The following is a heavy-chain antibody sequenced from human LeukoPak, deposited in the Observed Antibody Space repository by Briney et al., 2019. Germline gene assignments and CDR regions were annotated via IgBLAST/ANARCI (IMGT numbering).Heavy chain of an antibody. D-gene: IGHD4-11*01. J-gene: IGHJ4*02. Sequence: PSQTLSLTCTVSGGSISSGVYYWSWIRQPPGKGLEWIGYIYYSGSTYYNPSLKSRVTISVDTSKNQFSLKLSSVTAADTAVYYCARVGDYSNYVLSYWGQGTLVTVSS. CDR3: ARVGDYSNYVLSY. CDR2: IYYSGST. V-gene: IGHV4-30-4*08. CDR1: GGSISSGVYY.